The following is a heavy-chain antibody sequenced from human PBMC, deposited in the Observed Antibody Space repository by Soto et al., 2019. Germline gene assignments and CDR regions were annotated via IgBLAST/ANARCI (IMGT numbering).Heavy chain of an antibody. CDR2: IGGSNTDR. D-gene: IGHD6-19*01. CDR3: AKYAVSDKGKWDWFDS. J-gene: IGHJ5*01. V-gene: IGHV3-23*01. CDR1: RFIFSDSA. Sequence: DVQLLQSGGGLVQPGGSLTLSCAASRFIFSDSAMNWVRQAPGKGLEWVSIIGGSNTDRYYADSVKGRFIISRDNSKKPMDVHMNCLRDDDTDVYYWAKYAVSDKGKWDWFDSWGQGTLVTFSS.